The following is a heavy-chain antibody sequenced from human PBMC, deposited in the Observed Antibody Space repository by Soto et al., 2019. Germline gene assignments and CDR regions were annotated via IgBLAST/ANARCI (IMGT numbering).Heavy chain of an antibody. D-gene: IGHD1-1*01. CDR1: GYTLTELS. CDR3: AADLTARKLEPNSYLGYYYYYGMDV. CDR2: FDPEDGET. V-gene: IGHV1-24*01. J-gene: IGHJ6*02. Sequence: ASVKVSCKVSGYTLTELSMHWVRQAPGKGLEWMGGFDPEDGETIYAQKFQGRVTMTEDTSTDTAYMELSSLRSEDTAVYYCAADLTARKLEPNSYLGYYYYYGMDVWGQGTTVTVSS.